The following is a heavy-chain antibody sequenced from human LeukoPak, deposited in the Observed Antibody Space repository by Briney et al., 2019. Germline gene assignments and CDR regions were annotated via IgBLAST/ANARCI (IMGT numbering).Heavy chain of an antibody. V-gene: IGHV1-18*01. J-gene: IGHJ5*02. CDR2: ISAYNGNT. Sequence: ASVEVSCKASGYTFTSYGISWVRQAPGQGLEWMGWISAYNGNTNYAQKLQGRVTMTTDTSTSTAYMELRSLRSDDTAVYYCARDHDYGDCGNWFDPWGQGTLVTVSS. D-gene: IGHD4-17*01. CDR1: GYTFTSYG. CDR3: ARDHDYGDCGNWFDP.